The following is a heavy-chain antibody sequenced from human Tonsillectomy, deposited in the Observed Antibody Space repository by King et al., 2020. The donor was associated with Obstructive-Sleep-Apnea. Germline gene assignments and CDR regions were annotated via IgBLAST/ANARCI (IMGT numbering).Heavy chain of an antibody. CDR2: LNGNKGNT. CDR1: GYIFTRYA. J-gene: IGHJ4*02. CDR3: ARAPAGVGFPFY. V-gene: IGHV1-3*01. D-gene: IGHD2-2*01. Sequence: QLVQSGVEVKTPGASEKDTCKASGYIFTRYAIDRGRVYTVQRIYLMGWLNGNKGNTKYSQKFQGRVIITRDTSARTAHMELSSLRSEDTAVYYCARAPAGVGFPFYWGQGTQVTVSS.